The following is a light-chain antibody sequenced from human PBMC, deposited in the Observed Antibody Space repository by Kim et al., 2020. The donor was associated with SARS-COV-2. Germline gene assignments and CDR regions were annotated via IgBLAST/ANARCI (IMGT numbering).Light chain of an antibody. V-gene: IGKV3-20*01. J-gene: IGKJ1*01. CDR2: GAS. Sequence: SPGERATLSCRASQSVSDNYLAWYQHKPGQAPRLLIYGASSRATGIPDRFSGSGSGTDFTLTISRLEPEDFAVYFCQQYVASPRTFGQGTKVDIK. CDR1: QSVSDNY. CDR3: QQYVASPRT.